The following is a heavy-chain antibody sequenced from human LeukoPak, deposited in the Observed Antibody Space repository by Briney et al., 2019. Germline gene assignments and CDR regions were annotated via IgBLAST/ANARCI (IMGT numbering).Heavy chain of an antibody. CDR2: INSDGSST. CDR3: ARADTAMVYDYFDY. V-gene: IGHV3-74*01. J-gene: IGHJ4*02. D-gene: IGHD5-18*01. CDR1: GFTFSSYW. Sequence: GGSLRLSCAASGFTFSSYWMHWVRQAPGKGLVWVSRINSDGSSTSYADSVKGRFTTSRDNAKNTLYLQMNSLRAEDTAVYYCARADTAMVYDYFDYWGQGTLVTVSS.